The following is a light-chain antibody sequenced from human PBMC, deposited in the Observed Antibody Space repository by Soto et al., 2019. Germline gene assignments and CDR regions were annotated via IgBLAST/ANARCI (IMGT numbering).Light chain of an antibody. V-gene: IGKV3-15*01. Sequence: EIVMTQSPATLSVSPGERATLSCRASQSVSRNLAWYQQKPGQAPRLLIYGASTRATGIPARFSGSGSGTEFTLTISSLQSEDFAVYYCQHSSTFGGGTKVEIK. J-gene: IGKJ4*01. CDR3: QHSST. CDR2: GAS. CDR1: QSVSRN.